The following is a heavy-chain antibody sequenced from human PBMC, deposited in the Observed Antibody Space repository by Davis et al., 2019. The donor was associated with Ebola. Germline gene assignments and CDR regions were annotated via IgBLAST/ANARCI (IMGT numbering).Heavy chain of an antibody. J-gene: IGHJ4*02. D-gene: IGHD1-1*01. V-gene: IGHV1-18*01. CDR3: ARAQFPTTSDH. CDR2: INPHNGNT. Sequence: ASVKVSCKASGYTFASYGVNWVRQAPGHGLEWMGWINPHNGNTNYAQNVQGRVTMTTDTSTSTAYMEVGILRSDDTAVYYCARAQFPTTSDHWGQGTLVTVSS. CDR1: GYTFASYG.